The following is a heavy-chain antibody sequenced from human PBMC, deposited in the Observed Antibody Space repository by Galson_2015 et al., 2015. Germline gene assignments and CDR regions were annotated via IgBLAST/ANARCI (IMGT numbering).Heavy chain of an antibody. D-gene: IGHD3-22*01. CDR2: ISAYNGNT. CDR1: GYTFTSYG. CDR3: ARPGRITMMLWGAFDI. J-gene: IGHJ3*02. Sequence: SVKVSCKASGYTFTSYGISWVRQAPGQGLEWMGWISAYNGNTNYAQKLQGRVTMTTDTSTSTAYMELRSLRSDDTAVYHCARPGRITMMLWGAFDIWGQGTMVTVSS. V-gene: IGHV1-18*04.